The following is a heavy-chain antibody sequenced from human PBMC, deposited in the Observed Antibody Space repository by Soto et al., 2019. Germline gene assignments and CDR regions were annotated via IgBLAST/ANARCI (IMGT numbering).Heavy chain of an antibody. CDR2: ISSSSTI. CDR1: GFTFSSYS. J-gene: IGHJ6*02. CDR3: AREYLTLPPYYGMDV. V-gene: IGHV3-48*02. Sequence: PGGSLRLSCAASGFTFSSYSMNWVRQAPGKGLEWVSYISSSSTIYYADSVKGRFTISRDNAKNSLYLQMNSLRDEDTAVYYCAREYLTLPPYYGMDVWGQGTTVTVSS.